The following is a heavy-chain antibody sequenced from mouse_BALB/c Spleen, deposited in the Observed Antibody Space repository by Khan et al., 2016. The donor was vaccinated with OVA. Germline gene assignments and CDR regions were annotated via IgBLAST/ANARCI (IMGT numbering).Heavy chain of an antibody. D-gene: IGHD2-14*01. CDR3: ARSTYRYAFAY. CDR2: MIYSGST. Sequence: EVQLQESGPSLVKPSQTLSLTCSVTGDSITSGYWNWIRQFPGNKLEYMGYMIYSGSTYYNPSLKSRISITRHTSKNQYYLKLNTVTTEDTATYSCARSTYRYAFAYWGQGTLVTVSA. V-gene: IGHV3-8*02. CDR1: GDSITSGY. J-gene: IGHJ3*01.